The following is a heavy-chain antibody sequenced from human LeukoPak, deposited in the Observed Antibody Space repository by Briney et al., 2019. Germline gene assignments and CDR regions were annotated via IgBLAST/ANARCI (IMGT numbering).Heavy chain of an antibody. CDR3: ARSVVAATPLDFSSWFGP. V-gene: IGHV3-73*01. CDR2: IRDKANNYET. Sequence: PGGSLRLSCAASGFTFSGSAMHWVRQASGKGLEWVGRIRDKANNYETVYAASVKGRFTISRDDSKNTAYLQMNSLKSEDTAVYYCARSVVAATPLDFSSWFGPWGQGTLVTVSS. CDR1: GFTFSGSA. D-gene: IGHD2-15*01. J-gene: IGHJ5*02.